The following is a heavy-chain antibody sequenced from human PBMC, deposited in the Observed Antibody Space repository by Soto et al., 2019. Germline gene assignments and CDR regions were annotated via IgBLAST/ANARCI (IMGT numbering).Heavy chain of an antibody. V-gene: IGHV1-69*13. CDR1: ESTFSSYA. Sequence: SVKVSCKASESTFSSYAISWVRQAPGQGLEWMGGVIPIFCTANYAQKSQGRITTTAAESKSTAYMELSSLRSEDAAVYYCARENTMIVVVIGGGWHWFDPWGQGTLVTVSS. J-gene: IGHJ5*02. CDR2: VIPIFCTA. CDR3: ARENTMIVVVIGGGWHWFDP. D-gene: IGHD3-22*01.